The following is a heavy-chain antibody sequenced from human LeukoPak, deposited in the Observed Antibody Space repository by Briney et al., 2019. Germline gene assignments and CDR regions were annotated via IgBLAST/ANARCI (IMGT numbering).Heavy chain of an antibody. CDR1: RYSFTSYW. J-gene: IGHJ5*02. Sequence: GESLKISCKGSRYSFTSYWIGWVRQMPGKGLEWMGIIYPGDSDTRYSPSFQGQVTISADKSISTAYRQWSSLKASDTAMYYCARHGSFGELLYPFGPWGQGTLVTVSS. CDR3: ARHGSFGELLYPFGP. CDR2: IYPGDSDT. D-gene: IGHD3-10*01. V-gene: IGHV5-51*01.